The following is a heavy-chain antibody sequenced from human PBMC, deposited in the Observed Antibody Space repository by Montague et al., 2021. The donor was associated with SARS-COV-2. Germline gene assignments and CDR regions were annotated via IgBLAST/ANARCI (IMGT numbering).Heavy chain of an antibody. D-gene: IGHD6-19*01. CDR2: TYYRSKWYS. CDR3: VRYSGWFYFDF. Sequence: CAISGDSVSSNSVAWGWIRQSPSRGLEWLGRTYYRSKWYSDYAPXVRGRLTVSPDASKNEFSLELNYVTPEDTAVYYCVRYSGWFYFDFWGQGTLVTVSS. CDR1: GDSVSSNSVA. V-gene: IGHV6-1*01. J-gene: IGHJ4*02.